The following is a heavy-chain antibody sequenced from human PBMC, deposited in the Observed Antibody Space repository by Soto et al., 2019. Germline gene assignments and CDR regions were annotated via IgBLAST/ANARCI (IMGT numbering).Heavy chain of an antibody. Sequence: GGSLRLSCAASGFTFSNYWMSWVRQAPGKGLEWVANIKQDGSEKYYVDSVKGRLTISRDNAKNSLYLQMNSLRAEDTAVYYCARDPAPNNYDSSGYVYWGQGTLVTVSS. D-gene: IGHD3-22*01. CDR2: IKQDGSEK. J-gene: IGHJ4*02. V-gene: IGHV3-7*05. CDR3: ARDPAPNNYDSSGYVY. CDR1: GFTFSNYW.